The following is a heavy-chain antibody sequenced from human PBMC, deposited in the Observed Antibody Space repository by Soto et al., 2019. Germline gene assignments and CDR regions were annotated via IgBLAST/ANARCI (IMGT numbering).Heavy chain of an antibody. Sequence: GGSLRLSCAASGFTFSSYGMHWVRQAPGKGLEWVAVIWYDGSNKYYTDSVKGRFTISRDNSKNTLYLQMNSLRAEDTAVYYCARERFDRPPPEFDYWGQGTLVTVSS. CDR3: ARERFDRPPPEFDY. V-gene: IGHV3-33*01. J-gene: IGHJ4*02. CDR1: GFTFSSYG. D-gene: IGHD3-10*01. CDR2: IWYDGSNK.